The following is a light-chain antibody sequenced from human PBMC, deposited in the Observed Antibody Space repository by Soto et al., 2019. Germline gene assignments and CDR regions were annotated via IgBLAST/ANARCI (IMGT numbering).Light chain of an antibody. V-gene: IGKV1-39*01. CDR1: QSISSY. CDR3: QQSNRTPPLT. J-gene: IGKJ3*01. Sequence: DIQMTQSPSSLSASVGDRVTITCRASQSISSYLNWYHQKPVKAPKHLIYATSSLQSGVPSRFSGSESAREINLTIRRLQPEDLATHYFQQSNRTPPLTLGPGTKVDIK. CDR2: ATS.